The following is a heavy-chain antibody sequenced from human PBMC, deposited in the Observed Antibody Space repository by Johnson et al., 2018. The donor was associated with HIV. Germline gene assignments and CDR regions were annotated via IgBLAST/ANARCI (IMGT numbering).Heavy chain of an antibody. J-gene: IGHJ3*02. CDR2: ISSNGGST. CDR3: TVAGNVGAFDI. Sequence: VQLVESGGGVVQPGRSLRLSCAASGFTFSSYAMHWVRQAPGKGLEYVSAISSNGGSTYYANSVKGRFTISRDNSKNTLYLHMNSLRAGDTAVYYCTVAGNVGAFDIWGQGTMGTVSS. D-gene: IGHD6-19*01. V-gene: IGHV3-64*01. CDR1: GFTFSSYA.